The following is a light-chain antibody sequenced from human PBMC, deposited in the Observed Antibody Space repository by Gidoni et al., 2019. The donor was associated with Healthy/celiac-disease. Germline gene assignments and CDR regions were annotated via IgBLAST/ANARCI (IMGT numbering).Light chain of an antibody. CDR2: AAS. CDR1: QSISSY. Sequence: DIQMTQSPSSLSASVGDRVTITCRASQSISSYLNWYQQKPGKAHKLLIYAASSLQSGVPSRFSCSGSGTDFTITISSLKPEEFATYYCQQSYSFGQGTKLEIK. V-gene: IGKV1-39*01. J-gene: IGKJ2*01. CDR3: QQSYS.